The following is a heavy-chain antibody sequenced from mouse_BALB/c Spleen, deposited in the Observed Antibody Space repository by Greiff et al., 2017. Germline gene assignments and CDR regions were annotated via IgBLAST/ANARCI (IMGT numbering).Heavy chain of an antibody. D-gene: IGHD1-1*01. CDR2: ISNLAYSI. CDR3: ARVRYRAMDY. J-gene: IGHJ4*01. Sequence: EVMLVESGGGLVQPGGSRKLSCAASGFTFSDYGMAWVRQAPGKGPEWVAFISNLAYSIYYADTVTGRFTISRENAKNTLYLEMSSLRSEDTAMYYCARVRYRAMDYWGQGTSVTVSS. CDR1: GFTFSDYG. V-gene: IGHV5-15*02.